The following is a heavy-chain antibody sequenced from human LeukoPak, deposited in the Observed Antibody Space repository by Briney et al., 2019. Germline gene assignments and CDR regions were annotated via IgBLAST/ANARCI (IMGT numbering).Heavy chain of an antibody. V-gene: IGHV3-33*01. Sequence: GGSLRPSCVASAFTLSNYGIDWVRQAPGKGLGWVAVLWYDGSNKYYADSVKGRFTISRDNSKNTLYLQMNSLRAGDTAVYYCARAKDNSGRDAFDIWGQGTVVTVSS. CDR3: ARAKDNSGRDAFDI. D-gene: IGHD3-22*01. J-gene: IGHJ3*02. CDR1: AFTLSNYG. CDR2: LWYDGSNK.